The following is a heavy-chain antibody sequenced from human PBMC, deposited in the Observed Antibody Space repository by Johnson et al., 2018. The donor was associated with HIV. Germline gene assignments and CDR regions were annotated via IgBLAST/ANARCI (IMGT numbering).Heavy chain of an antibody. CDR1: GVTFSNYW. D-gene: IGHD3-10*01. Sequence: VQLVESGGGLVQPGGSLRLSCAASGVTFSNYWMSWVRQAPGKGLEWVANIKQDGSEKYYVDSVKGRFTISRDNAKNSLYLQMNSLRAEDTALYYCAKRSNYYGSGSWGWGAFDIWGQGTMVTVSS. V-gene: IGHV3-7*05. CDR3: AKRSNYYGSGSWGWGAFDI. J-gene: IGHJ3*02. CDR2: IKQDGSEK.